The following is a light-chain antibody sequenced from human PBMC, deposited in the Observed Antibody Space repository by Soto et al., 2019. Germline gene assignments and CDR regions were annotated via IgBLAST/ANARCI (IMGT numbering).Light chain of an antibody. CDR2: EDN. V-gene: IGLV1-51*02. J-gene: IGLJ2*01. CDR1: SPNIGNNI. Sequence: QSVLTQPPSVSAAPGQKVTISCSGSSPNIGNNIVSWYQQLPGTAPKLLIYEDNKRPSGSPDRFSGSKSGTSATLGITGLQTGDEAEYYCASWDSSLTGGVFGGGTKLTVL. CDR3: ASWDSSLTGGV.